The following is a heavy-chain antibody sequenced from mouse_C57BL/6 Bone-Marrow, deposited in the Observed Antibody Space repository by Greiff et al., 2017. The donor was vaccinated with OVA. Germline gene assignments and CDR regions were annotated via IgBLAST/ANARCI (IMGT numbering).Heavy chain of an antibody. D-gene: IGHD4-1*01. CDR2: IDPSDSYT. V-gene: IGHV1-69*01. CDR3: ARGKTLGYFDY. Sequence: VQLQESGAELVMPGASVKLSCKASGYTFTSYWMHWVKQRPGQGLEWIGEIDPSDSYTNYNQKFKGKSTLTVDKSSSTAYMQLSSLTSEDSAVYYCARGKTLGYFDYWGQGTTLTVSS. CDR1: GYTFTSYW. J-gene: IGHJ2*01.